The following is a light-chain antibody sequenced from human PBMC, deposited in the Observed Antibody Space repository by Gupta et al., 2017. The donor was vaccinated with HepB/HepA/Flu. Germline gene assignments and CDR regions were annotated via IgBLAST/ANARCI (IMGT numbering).Light chain of an antibody. CDR2: SNN. V-gene: IGLV1-44*01. CDR1: SSNIGSNT. J-gene: IGLJ3*02. Sequence: SALTQPPPASGRPRQRVAITLSGSSSNIGSNTVNWYQQLPGTPPKLLIYSNNQRPSGVPDRFSGSKSGTSASLAISGLQSEDEADYYCAAWDDSLNGPVFGGGTKLTVL. CDR3: AAWDDSLNGPV.